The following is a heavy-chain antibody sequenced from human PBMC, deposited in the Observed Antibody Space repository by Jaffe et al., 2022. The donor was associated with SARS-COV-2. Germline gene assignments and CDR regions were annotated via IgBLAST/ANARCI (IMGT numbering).Heavy chain of an antibody. V-gene: IGHV3-7*01. J-gene: IGHJ4*02. Sequence: EVQLVESGGGLVQPGGSLRLSCAASGFTFSIYWMAWVRQTPGKGLEWVANIKQDGSRKNYVDSVKGRFTISRDNAKNSLYLQMNSLRAEDTAVYYCARDPVRGGDLDHWGQGTLVTVSS. CDR1: GFTFSIYW. D-gene: IGHD3-10*01. CDR2: IKQDGSRK. CDR3: ARDPVRGGDLDH.